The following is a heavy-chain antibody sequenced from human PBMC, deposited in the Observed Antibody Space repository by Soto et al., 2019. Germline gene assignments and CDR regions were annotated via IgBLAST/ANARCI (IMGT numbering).Heavy chain of an antibody. CDR3: ATCELDSQYYYYMDV. D-gene: IGHD3-9*01. CDR2: FDPEDGET. Sequence: ASVKVSCKVSGYTLTELSMHWVRQAPGKGLEWMGGFDPEDGETIYAQKFQGRVTMTEDTSTDTAYMELSSLRSEDTAVYYCATCELDSQYYYYMDVWGKGTTVTVSS. CDR1: GYTLTELS. J-gene: IGHJ6*03. V-gene: IGHV1-24*01.